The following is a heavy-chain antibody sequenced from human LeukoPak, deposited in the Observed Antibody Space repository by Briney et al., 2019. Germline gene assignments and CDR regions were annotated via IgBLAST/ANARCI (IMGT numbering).Heavy chain of an antibody. V-gene: IGHV3-30*18. CDR2: ISYDGSNK. CDR1: GFTFRSHA. CDR3: AKSPGY. Sequence: PGGSLRLSCATSGFTFRSHAMHWVRQAPGKGLEWVAVISYDGSNKYYADSVKGRFTISRDNSKNTLYLQMNSLRAEDTAVYYCAKSPGYWGQGTLVTVSS. J-gene: IGHJ4*02.